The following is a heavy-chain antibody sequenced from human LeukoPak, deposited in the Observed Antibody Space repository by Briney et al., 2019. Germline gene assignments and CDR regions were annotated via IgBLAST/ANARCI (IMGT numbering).Heavy chain of an antibody. CDR3: ARVPAAPYYYMDV. Sequence: ASVKVSCKASGYTFTGYYVHWVRQAPGQGLEWMGWINPNSGGTNYAQKFQGRVTMTRDTSISTAYMELSRLRSDDTAVYYCARVPAAPYYYMDVWGKGTTVTVSS. CDR1: GYTFTGYY. CDR2: INPNSGGT. D-gene: IGHD2-2*01. V-gene: IGHV1-2*02. J-gene: IGHJ6*03.